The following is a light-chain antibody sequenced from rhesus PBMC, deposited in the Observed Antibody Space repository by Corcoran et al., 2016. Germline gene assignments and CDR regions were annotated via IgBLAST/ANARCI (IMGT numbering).Light chain of an antibody. V-gene: IGLV2-32*02. CDR1: SSDIGGYNY. Sequence: QAALTQPRPESGSPGQSVTIPCTGTSSDIGGYNYVSWYQQHPGTAPKVMIYEVSKRPSGVSDRFSGAKSGNTASLTISGLQAEDEVDYYCSSYAGSDTFVFGSRTKLTV. J-gene: IGLJ6*01. CDR2: EVS. CDR3: SSYAGSDTFV.